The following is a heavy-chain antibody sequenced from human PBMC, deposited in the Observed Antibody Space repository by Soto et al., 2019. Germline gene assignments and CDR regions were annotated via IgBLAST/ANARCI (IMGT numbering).Heavy chain of an antibody. J-gene: IGHJ4*02. CDR1: GGTFSSDV. V-gene: IGHV1-69*13. Sequence: SVKVSCKASGGTFSSDVFSWVRQAPGQGLEWMGGIVSIFGTVNSAQKFQGRLTLTADQSTSTAYMELTSLRSEDTAVYYCARDGFSGSYYGYWGQGTQVTVS. CDR2: IVSIFGTV. CDR3: ARDGFSGSYYGY. D-gene: IGHD1-26*01.